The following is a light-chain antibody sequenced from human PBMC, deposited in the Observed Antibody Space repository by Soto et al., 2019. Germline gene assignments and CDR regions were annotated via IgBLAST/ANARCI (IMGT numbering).Light chain of an antibody. CDR2: GAS. CDR3: QQYGRSPDT. CDR1: QSVTSSY. Sequence: EIVLTQSPGTLSLSPGERATLSCRAGQSVTSSYLAWYQQRPGQAPRLLIYGASYRATGIPDRFSGSGSGTDFTLTISRLEPEDFAVYYCQQYGRSPDTFGQGTKVDIK. J-gene: IGKJ1*01. V-gene: IGKV3-20*01.